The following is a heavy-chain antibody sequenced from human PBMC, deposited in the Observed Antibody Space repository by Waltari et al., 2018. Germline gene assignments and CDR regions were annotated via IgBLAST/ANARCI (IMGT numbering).Heavy chain of an antibody. CDR2: INPNSGGT. D-gene: IGHD3-10*01. CDR1: GYTFTGYY. J-gene: IGHJ6*03. CDR3: ARDLVMVRGQRSYYYYMDV. V-gene: IGHV1-2*06. Sequence: QVQLVQSGAEVKKPGASVKVSCKASGYTFTGYYMHWVRQAPGQGLEWMGRINPNSGGTNYAQKFQGRVTMTRDTSISTAYMELSRLRSDDTAVYYCARDLVMVRGQRSYYYYMDVWGKGTTVTVSS.